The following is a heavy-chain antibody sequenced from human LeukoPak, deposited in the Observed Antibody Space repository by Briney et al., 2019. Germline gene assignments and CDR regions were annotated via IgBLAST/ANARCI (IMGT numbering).Heavy chain of an antibody. CDR1: GYSISSGYF. Sequence: SETLSLTCNVSGYSISSGYFWGWVRQAPGKGLERIGSTYQRATVHYNPSLKSRVTISLDTSKNHFSLNLRSMQASDTAVYYCARAFCVGECFVLHIFFDSWGQGTLVTVSS. CDR2: TYQRATV. J-gene: IGHJ4*02. CDR3: ARAFCVGECFVLHIFFDS. V-gene: IGHV4-38-2*02. D-gene: IGHD2-21*01.